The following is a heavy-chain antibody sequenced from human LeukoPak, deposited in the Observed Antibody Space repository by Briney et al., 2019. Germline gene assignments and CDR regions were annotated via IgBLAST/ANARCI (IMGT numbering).Heavy chain of an antibody. CDR2: INPSGGST. V-gene: IGHV1-46*01. Sequence: ASVKVSCKASGYTFTSYYMHWVRQAPGQGLEWMGIINPSGGSTSYAQKFQGRVTMTRDTSTSTVYVELSSLRSEDTAVYYCATLGGEQLAFFDYWGQGTLVTVSS. CDR1: GYTFTSYY. D-gene: IGHD6-6*01. J-gene: IGHJ4*02. CDR3: ATLGGEQLAFFDY.